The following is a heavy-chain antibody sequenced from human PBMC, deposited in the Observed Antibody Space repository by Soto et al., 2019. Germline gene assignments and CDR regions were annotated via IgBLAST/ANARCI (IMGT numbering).Heavy chain of an antibody. CDR3: AGYHGPAAMLKCEDGLDV. D-gene: IGHD2-2*01. Sequence: QVQLVQSGAEVKKPGSSVKVSCKASGGTFSSYAISWVRQAPGQGLEWMGGIIPIFGTANYAQKFQGRVTITADESTSTDDMELSSLRSEDAAVDSWAGYHGPAAMLKCEDGLDVWGQGTTGPVPS. CDR1: GGTFSSYA. CDR2: IIPIFGTA. J-gene: IGHJ6*02. V-gene: IGHV1-69*12.